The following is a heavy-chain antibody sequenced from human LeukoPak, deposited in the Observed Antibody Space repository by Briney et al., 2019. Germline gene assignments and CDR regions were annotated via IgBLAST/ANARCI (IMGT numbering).Heavy chain of an antibody. CDR1: GFTFSSYA. CDR2: ISYDGSNK. J-gene: IGHJ4*02. D-gene: IGHD3-10*01. CDR3: ARPVLWFGDLLTGYFDY. Sequence: GGSLRLSCAASGFTFSSYAMHWVRQAPGKGLEWVAVISYDGSNKYYADSVRGRFTISRDNSKNTLYLQMNSLRAEDTAVYYCARPVLWFGDLLTGYFDYWGQGTLVTVSS. V-gene: IGHV3-30-3*01.